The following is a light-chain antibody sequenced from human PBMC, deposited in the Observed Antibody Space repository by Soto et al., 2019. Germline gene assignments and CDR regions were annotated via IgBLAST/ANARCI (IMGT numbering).Light chain of an antibody. Sequence: QSVLTQPPSASGTPGQRVTISCSGSSSNIGSNTVNWYRQLPGTAPKLLIYANNQRPSGVPDRFSGSKSGTSASLAISGLQSEDEAEYYCAAWDGSLNNVLFGGGTKLTVL. J-gene: IGLJ2*01. V-gene: IGLV1-44*01. CDR1: SSNIGSNT. CDR2: ANN. CDR3: AAWDGSLNNVL.